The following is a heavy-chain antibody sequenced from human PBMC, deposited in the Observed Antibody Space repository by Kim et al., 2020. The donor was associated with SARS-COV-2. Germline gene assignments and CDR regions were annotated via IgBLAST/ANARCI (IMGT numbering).Heavy chain of an antibody. CDR2: FDPEDGET. Sequence: ASVKVSCKVSGYTLTELSMHWVRQAPGKGLEWMGGFDPEDGETIYAQKFQGRVTMTEDTSTDTAYMELSSLRSEDTAVYYCATRIAVAGNLDYWGQGTLVTVSS. D-gene: IGHD6-19*01. J-gene: IGHJ4*02. CDR1: GYTLTELS. V-gene: IGHV1-24*01. CDR3: ATRIAVAGNLDY.